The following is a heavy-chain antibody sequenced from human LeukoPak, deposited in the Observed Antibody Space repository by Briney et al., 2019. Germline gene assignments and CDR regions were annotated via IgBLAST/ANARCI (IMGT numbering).Heavy chain of an antibody. J-gene: IGHJ4*02. CDR1: GFTFSSYG. CDR3: ATQGGIYYFDY. D-gene: IGHD1-26*01. CDR2: ISGSGGST. Sequence: GGSLRLSCAASGFTFSSYGMSWVRQAPGKGLEWVSAISGSGGSTYYADSVKGRFPISRDNSKNTLYLQMNSLRAEDTAVYYCATQGGIYYFDYWGQGTLVTVSS. V-gene: IGHV3-23*01.